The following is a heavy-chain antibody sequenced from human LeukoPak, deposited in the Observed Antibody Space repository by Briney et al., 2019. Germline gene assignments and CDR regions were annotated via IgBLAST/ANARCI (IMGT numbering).Heavy chain of an antibody. CDR1: GFTFSSYG. D-gene: IGHD4-17*01. CDR3: ARENYGDYYFDY. CDR2: ISYDGSNK. J-gene: IGHJ4*02. Sequence: GRSLRLSCAASGFTFSSYGMHWVRQAPGKGLEWVAVISYDGSNKYYADSVKGRFTISRDNSKNTLYLQMNSLRAEDTAVYYCARENYGDYYFDYWGQGTPVTVSS. V-gene: IGHV3-30*03.